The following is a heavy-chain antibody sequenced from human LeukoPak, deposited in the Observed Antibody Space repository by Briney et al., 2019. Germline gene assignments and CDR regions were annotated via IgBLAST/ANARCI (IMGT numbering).Heavy chain of an antibody. J-gene: IGHJ4*02. CDR3: ARVGIYGDYNRYFDY. V-gene: IGHV3-7*01. CDR2: IKQDGSEK. CDR1: GFTFSSYW. D-gene: IGHD4-17*01. Sequence: PGGSLRLSCAASGFTFSSYWMSWVRQAPGKGLEWVANIKQDGSEKYYVDSVKGRFTISRDNAKNSLYLQMNSLRAEDTAVYYCARVGIYGDYNRYFDYWGQGTLVTVSS.